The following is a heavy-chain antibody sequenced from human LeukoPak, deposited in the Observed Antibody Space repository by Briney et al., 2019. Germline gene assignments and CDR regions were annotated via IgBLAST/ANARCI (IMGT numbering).Heavy chain of an antibody. CDR1: GFTFSSYS. J-gene: IGHJ4*02. Sequence: GGSLRLSCAASGFTFSSYSMNWVRQAPGKGLEWVSSISSSSSYIYYADSVKGRFTISRDNAKNSLYLQMNSLRAEDTAVYYCARVSRLAAAGEFGYWGQGTLVTVSS. CDR2: ISSSSSYI. D-gene: IGHD6-13*01. V-gene: IGHV3-21*01. CDR3: ARVSRLAAAGEFGY.